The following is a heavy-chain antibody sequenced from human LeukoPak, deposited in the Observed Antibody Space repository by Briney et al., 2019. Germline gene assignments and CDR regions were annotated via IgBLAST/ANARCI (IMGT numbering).Heavy chain of an antibody. D-gene: IGHD2-21*02. CDR2: IIPIFGTA. J-gene: IGHJ3*02. CDR3: ARDREGVVVTAKGAFDI. V-gene: IGHV1-69*05. Sequence: GSSVKVSCKASGGTFSSYAISWVRQAPGQGLEWMGRIIPIFGTANYAQKFQGRVTITTDDSTSTAYMELSSLRSEDTAVYYCARDREGVVVTAKGAFDIWDQGTMVTVSS. CDR1: GGTFSSYA.